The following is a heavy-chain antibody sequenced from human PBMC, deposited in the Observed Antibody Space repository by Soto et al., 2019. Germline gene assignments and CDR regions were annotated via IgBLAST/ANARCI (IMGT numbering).Heavy chain of an antibody. CDR2: IYYSGST. J-gene: IGHJ5*02. CDR3: ARDLNQPAVLRFLESPTAARNWFDP. CDR1: GGSISSSSYY. V-gene: IGHV4-39*02. Sequence: SETLSLTCTVSGGSISSSSYYWVWIRQPPGKGLEWIGSIYYSGSTYYNPSLKSRVTISVDTSKNQFSLKLSSVTAADTAVYYCARDLNQPAVLRFLESPTAARNWFDPWGQGTLVTVSS. D-gene: IGHD3-3*01.